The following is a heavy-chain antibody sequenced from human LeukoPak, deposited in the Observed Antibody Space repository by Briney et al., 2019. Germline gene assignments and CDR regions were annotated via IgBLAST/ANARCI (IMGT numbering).Heavy chain of an antibody. CDR1: GFTFSTYG. D-gene: IGHD6-19*01. CDR3: ATVAVAGPIDY. CDR2: ISYDGSDK. Sequence: GGSLRLSCAASGFTFSTYGMHWVRQAPGKGLEWVAVISYDGSDKYYADSVRGRFTISRDNSKNTLYLQMNSLRAEDTAVYYCATVAVAGPIDYWGRGTLVTVSS. V-gene: IGHV3-30*03. J-gene: IGHJ4*02.